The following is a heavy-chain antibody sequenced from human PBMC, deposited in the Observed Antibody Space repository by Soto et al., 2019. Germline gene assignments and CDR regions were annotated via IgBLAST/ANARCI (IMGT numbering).Heavy chain of an antibody. D-gene: IGHD4-4*01. CDR2: IIPIFGTA. CDR1: GGTFSSYA. J-gene: IGHJ3*02. CDR3: ARDYSHREPHAFDI. V-gene: IGHV1-69*06. Sequence: SVRVSCKASGGTFSSYAISWVRQAPGQGLEWMGGIIPIFGTANYAQKFQGRVTITADKSTSTAYMELSSLRSEDTAVYYCARDYSHREPHAFDIWGQGTMVTVSS.